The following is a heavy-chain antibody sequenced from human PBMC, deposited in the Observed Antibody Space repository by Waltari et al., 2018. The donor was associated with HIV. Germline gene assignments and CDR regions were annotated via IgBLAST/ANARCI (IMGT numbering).Heavy chain of an antibody. CDR3: AKDSSHSVGLSNALEDN. CDR2: ISGSGGII. V-gene: IGHV3-23*01. J-gene: IGHJ4*02. D-gene: IGHD1-26*01. Sequence: EVQLLESGGGLVQPGGSLRLSCATSGFTFSNFAMSCVRQAPGKGLEWVSEISGSGGIIYYADSVKGRFTISRNNSKNTLVLQMNSLRADDTAVYYCAKDSSHSVGLSNALEDNWGLGTLVTVSS. CDR1: GFTFSNFA.